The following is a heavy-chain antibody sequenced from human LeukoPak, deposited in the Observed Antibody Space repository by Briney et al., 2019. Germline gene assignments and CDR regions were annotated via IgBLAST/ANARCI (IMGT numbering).Heavy chain of an antibody. J-gene: IGHJ6*03. V-gene: IGHV3-21*01. Sequence: GGSLRLSCAASGFTFSTYSMNWVRQAPGKGLEWVSSISSSSYYIYYADSVKGRFTISRDNAKNSLYLQMNSLRAEDTAGYYCARDVAPASAYYYYMDVWGKGTTVTVSS. CDR3: ARDVAPASAYYYYMDV. CDR2: ISSSSYYI. CDR1: GFTFSTYS. D-gene: IGHD5-12*01.